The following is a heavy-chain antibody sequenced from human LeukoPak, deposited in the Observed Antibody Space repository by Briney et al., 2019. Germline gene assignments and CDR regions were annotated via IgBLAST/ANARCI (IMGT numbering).Heavy chain of an antibody. V-gene: IGHV4-30-4*01. Sequence: SETLSLTCTVSGGSISSGDYYWSWIRQPPGKGLEWIGYIYYSGSTYYNPSLKSQVTISVDTSKNQFSLKLSSVTAADTAVYYCTIMVRGVIVSWFDPWGQGTLVTVSS. CDR1: GGSISSGDYY. J-gene: IGHJ5*02. D-gene: IGHD3-10*01. CDR2: IYYSGST. CDR3: TIMVRGVIVSWFDP.